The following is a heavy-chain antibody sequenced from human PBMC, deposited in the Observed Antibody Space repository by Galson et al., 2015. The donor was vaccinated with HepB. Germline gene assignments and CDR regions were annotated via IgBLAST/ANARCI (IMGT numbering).Heavy chain of an antibody. Sequence: SLRLSCAASGFTFSSYAMHWVRQAPGKGLEWVAVISYDGSNKYYADSVKGRFTISRDNSKNTLYLQMNSLRAEDTAVYYCATGAYSSSWYKAGGMDVWGQGTTVTVSS. D-gene: IGHD6-13*01. J-gene: IGHJ6*02. CDR1: GFTFSSYA. V-gene: IGHV3-30*04. CDR2: ISYDGSNK. CDR3: ATGAYSSSWYKAGGMDV.